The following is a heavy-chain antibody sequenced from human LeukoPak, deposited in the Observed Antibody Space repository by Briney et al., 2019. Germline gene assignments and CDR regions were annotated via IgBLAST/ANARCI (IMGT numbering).Heavy chain of an antibody. Sequence: EAGGSLRLSCAASGFTFSSYGMHWVRQAPGKGLEWVAVISYDGSNKYYADSVKGRFTISRDNSKNTLYLQMNSLRAEDTAVYYCASSNWNYVLKDLPRYWGQGTLVTVSS. J-gene: IGHJ4*02. CDR2: ISYDGSNK. V-gene: IGHV3-30*03. D-gene: IGHD1-7*01. CDR1: GFTFSSYG. CDR3: ASSNWNYVLKDLPRY.